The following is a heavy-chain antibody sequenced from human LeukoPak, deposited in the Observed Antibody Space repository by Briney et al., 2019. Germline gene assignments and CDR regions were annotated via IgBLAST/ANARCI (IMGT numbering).Heavy chain of an antibody. V-gene: IGHV1-2*02. Sequence: ASVKVSCKASGYTFTDCYIHWVRQVPGQGLEWMGWVDPNSEGTNYAQKFQGRVTMTRDTSISTAYMELSRLRSDDTAVYYCARFRNFVSDIWGQGTMVTVSS. CDR2: VDPNSEGT. J-gene: IGHJ3*02. CDR1: GYTFTDCY. D-gene: IGHD3-16*01. CDR3: ARFRNFVSDI.